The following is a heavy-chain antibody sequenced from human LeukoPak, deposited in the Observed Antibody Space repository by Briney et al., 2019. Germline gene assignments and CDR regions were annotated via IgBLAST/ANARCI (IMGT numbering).Heavy chain of an antibody. D-gene: IGHD3-3*01. Sequence: SETLSLTCAVYGGSFSGYYWSWIRQPPGKGLEWIGEINHSGSTNYNPSLKSRVTISVDTSKNQFSLKLSSVTAADTAVYYCARDRYPQAGTPVSYYDFWSGYFTTKEFDAFDIWGQGTMVTVSS. CDR3: ARDRYPQAGTPVSYYDFWSGYFTTKEFDAFDI. V-gene: IGHV4-34*01. J-gene: IGHJ3*02. CDR2: INHSGST. CDR1: GGSFSGYY.